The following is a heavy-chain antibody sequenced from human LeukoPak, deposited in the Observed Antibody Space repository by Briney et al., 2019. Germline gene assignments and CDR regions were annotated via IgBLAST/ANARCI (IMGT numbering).Heavy chain of an antibody. CDR1: GYTFTGYY. Sequence: ASVKVSCKASGYTFTGYYLHWVRQAPGQGLEWMGWINPNSGGTNYAPKFQGRVTMTRDTSISTAYMELSRLRSDDSAFYYCARDQNSGTYQGFFDYWGQGTLVTVSS. J-gene: IGHJ4*03. V-gene: IGHV1-2*02. CDR3: ARDQNSGTYQGFFDY. D-gene: IGHD1-26*01. CDR2: INPNSGGT.